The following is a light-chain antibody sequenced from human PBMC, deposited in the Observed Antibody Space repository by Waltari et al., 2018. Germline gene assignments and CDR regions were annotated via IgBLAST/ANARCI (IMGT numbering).Light chain of an antibody. Sequence: EIVLTQSPATLSLSPGERASLSCRASQSVSRHLAWYQQKPGQAPRLLMYDASNRAPGIPLRFSGSGSGTDFTLTISSLEPEDFAVYYCQQWSTWPSLTFGGGTKVEIK. J-gene: IGKJ4*01. CDR2: DAS. CDR3: QQWSTWPSLT. V-gene: IGKV3-11*01. CDR1: QSVSRH.